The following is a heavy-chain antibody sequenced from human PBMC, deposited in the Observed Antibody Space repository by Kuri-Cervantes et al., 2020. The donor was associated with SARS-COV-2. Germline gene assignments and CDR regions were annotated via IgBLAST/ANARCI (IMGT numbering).Heavy chain of an antibody. V-gene: IGHV3-48*03. Sequence: GGSLRLSCAASGFTFSSYEMNWVRQAPGKGLEWVSYISSSGSTIYYAGSVKGRFTISRDNSKNTLYLQMNSLRAEDTAVYYCAKGYCSSTSRYWWLRGDPWGQGTLVTVSS. J-gene: IGHJ5*02. CDR3: AKGYCSSTSRYWWLRGDP. CDR2: ISSSGSTI. CDR1: GFTFSSYE. D-gene: IGHD2-2*01.